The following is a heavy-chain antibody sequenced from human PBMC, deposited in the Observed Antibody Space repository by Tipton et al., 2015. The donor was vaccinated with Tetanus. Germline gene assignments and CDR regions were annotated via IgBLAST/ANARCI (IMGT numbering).Heavy chain of an antibody. V-gene: IGHV4-39*01. CDR2: IYYSGST. J-gene: IGHJ1*01. CDR3: ARQDTLNYYYVGYFHD. Sequence: TLSLTCSVSNGSLTVGGYYWSWIRQHPGKGLEWIGIIYYSGSTYYNASLRSRVTISVDTSKNQFSLQLRSVTAADTAVYYCARQDTLNYYYVGYFHDWGQGTLVTVSS. D-gene: IGHD3-22*01. CDR1: NGSLTVGGYY.